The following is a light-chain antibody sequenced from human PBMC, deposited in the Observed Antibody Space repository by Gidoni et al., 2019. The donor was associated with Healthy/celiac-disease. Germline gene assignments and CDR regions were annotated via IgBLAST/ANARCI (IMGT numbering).Light chain of an antibody. J-gene: IGLJ2*01. CDR2: GNN. CDR1: SSNIGAGYD. Sequence: QSVLTQPHSVSGAPGQRVTISCTGSSSNIGAGYDVHWYQQLPGTAPKLLIYGNNNRPSGVPDRFSGSKSGTSASLAITGLQAEDEADYYCQSYDSSLSVVVFGGGTKLTVL. CDR3: QSYDSSLSVVV. V-gene: IGLV1-40*01.